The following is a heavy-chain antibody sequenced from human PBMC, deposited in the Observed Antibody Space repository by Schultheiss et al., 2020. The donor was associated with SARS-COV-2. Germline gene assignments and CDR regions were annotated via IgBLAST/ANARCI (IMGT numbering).Heavy chain of an antibody. CDR3: AKGASDYDFWSGIEGWFDP. CDR2: ISGSGGST. CDR1: GFTFSSYA. V-gene: IGHV3-23*01. D-gene: IGHD3-3*01. Sequence: GGSLRLSCAASGFTFSSYAMSWVRQAPGKGLEWVSAISGSGGSTYYADSVKGRFTISRDNSKNTLYLQMNSLRAEDTAVYYCAKGASDYDFWSGIEGWFDPWGQGTLVTVSS. J-gene: IGHJ5*02.